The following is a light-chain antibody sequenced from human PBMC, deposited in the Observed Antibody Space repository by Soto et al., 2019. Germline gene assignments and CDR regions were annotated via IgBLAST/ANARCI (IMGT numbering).Light chain of an antibody. Sequence: EIVLTQSPGTLSVSPGERATLSCRASQSLRSSSLAWYQQRLGQAPRLLIYGASRRATGIPDRFSGSGSGTDFTLTISRLELEDFAVYYCQQYGSSPLTFGGGTKVEIK. V-gene: IGKV3-20*01. CDR1: QSLRSSS. CDR2: GAS. CDR3: QQYGSSPLT. J-gene: IGKJ4*01.